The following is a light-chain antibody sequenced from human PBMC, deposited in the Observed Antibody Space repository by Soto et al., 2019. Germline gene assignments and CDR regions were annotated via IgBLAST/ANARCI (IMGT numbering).Light chain of an antibody. Sequence: SFLAQPASVSPSPGQSITISCTGTSSDVGGYNYVAWYQQHPGKVPRLMIYEVSNRPSGVSNRFSGSKSGSTASLTISGLQAEDEADYYCISYTSSSTSYVFGTGTKVTVL. J-gene: IGLJ1*01. CDR1: SSDVGGYNY. CDR3: ISYTSSSTSYV. CDR2: EVS. V-gene: IGLV2-14*01.